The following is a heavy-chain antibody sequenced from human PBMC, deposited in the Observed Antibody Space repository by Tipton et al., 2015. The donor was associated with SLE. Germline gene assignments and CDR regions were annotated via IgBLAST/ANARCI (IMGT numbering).Heavy chain of an antibody. Sequence: SLRLSCAGSGFIFSDHHIDWVRQAPGKGLEWVGRSRNKARSHTTEYAASVKGRFTISRDNSKNSLYLQMNSLQTEDTAVYYCARDTSITDTSAFDIWGQGTMVTVSS. CDR1: GFIFSDHH. J-gene: IGHJ3*02. D-gene: IGHD3-10*01. V-gene: IGHV3-72*01. CDR2: SRNKARSHTT. CDR3: ARDTSITDTSAFDI.